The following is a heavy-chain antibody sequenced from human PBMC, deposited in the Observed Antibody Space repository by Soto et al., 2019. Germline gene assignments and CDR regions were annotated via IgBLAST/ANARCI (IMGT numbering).Heavy chain of an antibody. Sequence: ASVKVSCKVSGYTLTELSMHWVRQAPGKGLEWMGGFDPEDGETIYAQKFQGRVTMTEDTSTDTAYMELSSLRSEDTAVYYCATARRGTGDPDAFDIWGQGTMVTVSS. CDR3: ATARRGTGDPDAFDI. J-gene: IGHJ3*02. CDR2: FDPEDGET. CDR1: GYTLTELS. V-gene: IGHV1-24*01. D-gene: IGHD7-27*01.